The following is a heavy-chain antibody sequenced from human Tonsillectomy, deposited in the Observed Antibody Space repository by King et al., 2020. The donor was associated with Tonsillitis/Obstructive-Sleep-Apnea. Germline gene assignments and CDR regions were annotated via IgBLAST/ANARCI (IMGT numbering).Heavy chain of an antibody. CDR3: ARDGWDIVVVPAAIREPYHYNYMDV. D-gene: IGHD2-2*02. CDR2: INPSGGST. Sequence: QLVQAGAEVKKPGASVKGSCKASGYTFTNYYVHWVRQAPGQGLEWMGIINPSGGSTSYAQKYQGRGTMTRDTSTSPVCMELSSLGSEDTAVYYCARDGWDIVVVPAAIREPYHYNYMDVWGKGTTVTVSS. V-gene: IGHV1-46*01. J-gene: IGHJ6*03. CDR1: GYTFTNYY.